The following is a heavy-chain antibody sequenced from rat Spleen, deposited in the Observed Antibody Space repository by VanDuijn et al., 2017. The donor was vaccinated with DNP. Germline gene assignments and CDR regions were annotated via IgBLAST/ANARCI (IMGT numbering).Heavy chain of an antibody. CDR1: GFNFNGFW. Sequence: EVKLVESGGGLVQPGRSLKISCAASGFNFNGFWMGWVRQAPGKGLEWIGEINMDGNTINYTPSLKDKFTISRDNGQNTLYLQMSKLGSEDTAIYYCARAYNNYGAYWGQGTLVTVSS. CDR3: ARAYNNYGAY. J-gene: IGHJ3*01. CDR2: INMDGNTI. V-gene: IGHV4-2*01. D-gene: IGHD1-10*01.